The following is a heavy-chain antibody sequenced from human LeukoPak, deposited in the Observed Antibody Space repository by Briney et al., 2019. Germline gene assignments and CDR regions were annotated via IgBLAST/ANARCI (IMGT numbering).Heavy chain of an antibody. CDR2: ISSSGSTI. D-gene: IGHD2-15*01. J-gene: IGHJ3*01. V-gene: IGHV3-48*03. Sequence: GGSLRLSCAASGFTFSSYEMNWVRQAPGKGLEWVSYISSSGSTIYYADSVKGRFTISRDNSKNTLSLDMNTLRIEDTAVYFCVKDASAFDFWGQGILVTVSS. CDR3: VKDASAFDF. CDR1: GFTFSSYE.